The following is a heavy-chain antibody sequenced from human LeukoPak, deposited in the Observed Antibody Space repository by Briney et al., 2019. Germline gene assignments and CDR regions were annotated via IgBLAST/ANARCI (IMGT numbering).Heavy chain of an antibody. J-gene: IGHJ3*02. CDR1: GGSISSSSYY. Sequence: SETLSLTCTVSGGSISSSSYYWGWIRQPLGKGLEWIGSIYYSGSTYYNPSLKSRVTISVDTSKNQFSLKLSSVTAADTAVYYCARLRGLGPSDAFDIWGQGTMVTVSS. CDR2: IYYSGST. D-gene: IGHD2-15*01. V-gene: IGHV4-39*01. CDR3: ARLRGLGPSDAFDI.